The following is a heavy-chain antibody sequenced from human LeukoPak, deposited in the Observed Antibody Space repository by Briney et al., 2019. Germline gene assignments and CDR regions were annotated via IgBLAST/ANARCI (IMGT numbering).Heavy chain of an antibody. CDR2: INHSGST. V-gene: IGHV4-34*01. Sequence: KPSETLSLTCAVYGGSFSGYYWSWIRQPPGKGLEWIGEINHSGSTNYNPSLKSRVTISVDTSKNQFSLKLSSVTAADTAVYYRARAGTVRLSLILGRSMDVWGQGTTVTVSS. J-gene: IGHJ6*02. D-gene: IGHD3-22*01. CDR3: ARAGTVRLSLILGRSMDV. CDR1: GGSFSGYY.